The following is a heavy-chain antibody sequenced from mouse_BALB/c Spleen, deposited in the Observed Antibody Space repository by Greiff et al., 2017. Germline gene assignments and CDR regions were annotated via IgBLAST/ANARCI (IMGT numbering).Heavy chain of an antibody. D-gene: IGHD2-14*01. J-gene: IGHJ1*01. CDR3: ARYDEYFDV. Sequence: DVKLQESGAELVKPGASVKLSCTASGFNIKDTYMHWVKQRPEQGLEWIGRIDPANGNIKYDPKFQGKATITADTSSNTAYLQLSSLTSEDTAVYYCARYDEYFDVWGAGTTVTVSS. V-gene: IGHV14-3*02. CDR2: IDPANGNI. CDR1: GFNIKDTY.